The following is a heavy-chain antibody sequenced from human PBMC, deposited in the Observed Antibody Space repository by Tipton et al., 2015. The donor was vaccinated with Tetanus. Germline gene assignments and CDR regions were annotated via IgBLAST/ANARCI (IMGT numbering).Heavy chain of an antibody. V-gene: IGHV3-9*01. D-gene: IGHD3-9*01. CDR1: GFTFNDFA. J-gene: IGHJ6*02. Sequence: SLRLSCVGSGFTFNDFAIHWVRQVSGKGLEWVSAVSGAGGSKVYADSVKGRFTISRDHAKNTVYLQMSSLRAEDTAVYFCARRSLTNYGLDVWGQGTPVTVSS. CDR2: VSGAGGSK. CDR3: ARRSLTNYGLDV.